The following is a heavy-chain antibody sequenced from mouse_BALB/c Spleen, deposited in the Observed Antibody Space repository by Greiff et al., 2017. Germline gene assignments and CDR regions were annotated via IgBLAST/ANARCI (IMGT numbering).Heavy chain of an antibody. CDR1: GYSFTSYW. V-gene: IGHV1-5*01. D-gene: IGHD1-1*01. CDR3: TRSGITPAWFAY. Sequence: EVQLVESGTVLARPGASVKMSCKASGYSFTSYWMHWVKQRPGQGLEWIGAIYPGNSDTSYNQKFKGKAKLTAVTSASTAYMELSSLTNEDSAVYYCTRSGITPAWFAYWGQGTLVTVSA. CDR2: IYPGNSDT. J-gene: IGHJ3*01.